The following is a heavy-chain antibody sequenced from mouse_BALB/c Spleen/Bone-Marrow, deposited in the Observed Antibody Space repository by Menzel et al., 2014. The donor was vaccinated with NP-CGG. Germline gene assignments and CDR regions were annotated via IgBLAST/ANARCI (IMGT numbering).Heavy chain of an antibody. CDR2: IWAGGST. CDR1: GFSLTSYG. CDR3: ASPIYYDFPLFAY. V-gene: IGHV2-9*02. Sequence: VQLQQSGPGLVAPSQSLSITCTVSGFSLTSYGVHWVRQPPGKGLEWLGVIWAGGSTNYNSALMSRLSISKDNSKSQVFLKMNSLQTNYTAMYHFASPIYYDFPLFAYWGQGTLVTVPA. J-gene: IGHJ3*01. D-gene: IGHD2-4*01.